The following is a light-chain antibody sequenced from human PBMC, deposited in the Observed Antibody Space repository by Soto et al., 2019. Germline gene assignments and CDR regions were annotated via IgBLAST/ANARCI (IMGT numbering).Light chain of an antibody. CDR2: AAS. V-gene: IGKV1-8*01. J-gene: IGKJ2*01. CDR1: QGIGSY. CDR3: QQYYNFPFT. Sequence: AIRMTQSPSSFSASTGDRVTITCRASQGIGSYLAWFQQKPGTAPQLLIYAASTLQSGIPSRFSGSGSGTDFTLTISCLQSEDFATYYCQQYYNFPFTFGQGTKLEVK.